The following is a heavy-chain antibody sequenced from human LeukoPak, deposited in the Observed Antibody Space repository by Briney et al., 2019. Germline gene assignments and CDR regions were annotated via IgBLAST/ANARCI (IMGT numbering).Heavy chain of an antibody. Sequence: GASVKASCKASGYTFTSYYMHWVRQAPGQGLEWMGIINPSGGSTSYAQKFQGRVTMTSDTSTSTVYMELSSLKSEDTAVYLCAREGYDSEIYFTRPKNWFDPWGQGTLVTVSS. J-gene: IGHJ5*02. CDR2: INPSGGST. CDR3: AREGYDSEIYFTRPKNWFDP. D-gene: IGHD3-10*01. V-gene: IGHV1-46*01. CDR1: GYTFTSYY.